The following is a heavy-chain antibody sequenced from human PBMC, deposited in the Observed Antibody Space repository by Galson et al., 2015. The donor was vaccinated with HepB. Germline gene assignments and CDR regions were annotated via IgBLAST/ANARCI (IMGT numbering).Heavy chain of an antibody. J-gene: IGHJ3*01. CDR2: VYWNYDK. Sequence: PALVKPTQTLTLTCTFSGFSLNTGGVGVGWIRQPPGKALECLALVYWNYDKRYSPSLKSRVTITKDTSKNQVVLTMTSMDPVDTATYYCAYRQAPMYAFDFWGQGTMVTVSS. D-gene: IGHD3-10*02. CDR1: GFSLNTGGVG. CDR3: AYRQAPMYAFDF. V-gene: IGHV2-5*01.